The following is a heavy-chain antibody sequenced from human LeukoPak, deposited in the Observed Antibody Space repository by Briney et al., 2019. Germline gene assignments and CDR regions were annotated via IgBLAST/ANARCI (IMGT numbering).Heavy chain of an antibody. D-gene: IGHD1-1*01. J-gene: IGHJ6*03. CDR1: GYSFTSYW. CDR3: ARVRGTGTGRYYYYYVDV. CDR2: IYPGDSDT. Sequence: GESLKISCKGSGYSFTSYWIGWVRQMPGKGLEWMGIIYPGDSDTRYSPSFQGQVTISADKSISTAYLQWSSLKASDTAMYYCARVRGTGTGRYYYYYVDVWGKGTTVTVSS. V-gene: IGHV5-51*01.